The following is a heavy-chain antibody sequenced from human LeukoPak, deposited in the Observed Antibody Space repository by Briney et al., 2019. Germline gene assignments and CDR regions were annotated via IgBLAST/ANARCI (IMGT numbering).Heavy chain of an antibody. D-gene: IGHD1-14*01. CDR1: GVSISSTTYY. J-gene: IGHJ4*02. Sequence: SETLSLTCTVSGVSISSTTYYWGWIRQPPGKGLEWIGSIYYSGGTYYNPSLKSRVTISVDTSKNQFSLKLSSVTAADTAVYYCANQYFDFWGQGALVTVSS. CDR2: IYYSGGT. CDR3: ANQYFDF. V-gene: IGHV4-39*01.